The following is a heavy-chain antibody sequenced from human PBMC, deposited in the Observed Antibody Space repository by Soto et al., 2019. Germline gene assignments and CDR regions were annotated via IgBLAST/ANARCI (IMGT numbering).Heavy chain of an antibody. CDR1: GYSFTSYW. D-gene: IGHD6-19*01. Sequence: GESLKISCKGSGYSFTSYWIGWVRQMPGKGLEWMGIIYPGDSDTRYSPSFQGQVTISADKSISTAYLQWSSLKASDTVMYYCARRRRIAVAGSPDYYYYYKDVWGKGTTVTV. CDR3: ARRRRIAVAGSPDYYYYYKDV. J-gene: IGHJ6*03. V-gene: IGHV5-51*01. CDR2: IYPGDSDT.